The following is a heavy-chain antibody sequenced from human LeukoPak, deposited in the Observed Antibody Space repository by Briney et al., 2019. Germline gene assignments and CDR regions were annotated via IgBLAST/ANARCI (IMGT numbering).Heavy chain of an antibody. CDR2: IYYSGST. CDR3: ARGGIVVVTAAIWGAFDI. V-gene: IGHV4-59*01. CDR1: GVSISSYY. J-gene: IGHJ3*02. D-gene: IGHD2-21*02. Sequence: PSETLSLTCTVSGVSISSYYWSWIRQPPGKGLEWIGYIYYSGSTNYNPSLKSRVTISVDTSKNQFSLKLSSVTAADTAVYYCARGGIVVVTAAIWGAFDIWGQGTMVTVSS.